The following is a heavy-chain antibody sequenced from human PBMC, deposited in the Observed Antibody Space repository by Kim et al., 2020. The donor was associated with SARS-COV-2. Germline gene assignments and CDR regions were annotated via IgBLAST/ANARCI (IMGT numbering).Heavy chain of an antibody. J-gene: IGHJ4*02. D-gene: IGHD2-15*01. CDR3: ARTDCSGGSCYEDY. V-gene: IGHV4-59*08. CDR1: GGSISSYY. Sequence: SETLSLTCTVSGGSISSYYWSWIRQPPGKGLEWIGYMYYRGSTNYNPSLKSRVTISVDTSKNQCSLKLSSVTAADTAVYYCARTDCSGGSCYEDYWGQGTLVTVSS. CDR2: MYYRGST.